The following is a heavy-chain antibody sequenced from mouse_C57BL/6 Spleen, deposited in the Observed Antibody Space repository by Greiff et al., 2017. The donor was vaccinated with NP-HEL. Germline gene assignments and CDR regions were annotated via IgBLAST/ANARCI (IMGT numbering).Heavy chain of an antibody. V-gene: IGHV1-9*01. D-gene: IGHD1-1*01. CDR3: AREGDYYGSTYFDY. J-gene: IGHJ2*01. CDR2: LLPGSGST. Sequence: QVQLQQSGAELMKPGASVKLSCKATGYTFTGYWIEWVKQRPGHGLEWIGELLPGSGSTNYNEKFKSKATLTVDKSSSTAYMQLSSLTSEDSAVYYCAREGDYYGSTYFDYWGQGTTLTVSS. CDR1: GYTFTGYW.